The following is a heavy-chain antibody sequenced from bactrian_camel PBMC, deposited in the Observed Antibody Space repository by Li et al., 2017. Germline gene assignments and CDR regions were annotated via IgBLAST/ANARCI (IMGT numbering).Heavy chain of an antibody. J-gene: IGHJ4*01. CDR2: IYGGITT. V-gene: IGHV3S1*01. CDR3: AKGVDEYYY. D-gene: IGHD3*01. CDR1: GFTFRNAW. Sequence: HVQLVESGGGLVQPGGSLRLSCKASGFTFRNAWMYWFRQAPGKAREGVAAIYGGITTYYDDSVKGRFTISRDNAKNTLYLQLNSLKTEDTAMYYCAKGVDEYYYWGQGTQVTVS.